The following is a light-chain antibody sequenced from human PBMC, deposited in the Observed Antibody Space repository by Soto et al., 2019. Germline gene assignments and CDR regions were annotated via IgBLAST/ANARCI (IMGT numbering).Light chain of an antibody. CDR1: QGINIY. V-gene: IGKV1-9*01. J-gene: IGKJ5*01. Sequence: IKLTQSPYSLSASVGDRVTLTFRASQGINIYLAWYQQKPGKAPKLLIYAASGLQSGVPSRFSGSGSGTEFTLTISSLQPDDFATYYCQQANSFPIPFGQRTRPEI. CDR2: AAS. CDR3: QQANSFPIP.